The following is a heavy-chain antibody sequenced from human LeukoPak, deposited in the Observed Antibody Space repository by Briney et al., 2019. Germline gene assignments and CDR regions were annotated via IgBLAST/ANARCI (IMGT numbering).Heavy chain of an antibody. CDR3: ARQGSGYSPFDY. V-gene: IGHV4-59*01. D-gene: IGHD3-22*01. CDR2: IYYSGST. CDR1: GGSISSYH. J-gene: IGHJ4*02. Sequence: PSETLPLTCSVSGGSISSYHWSWIRHPPGRGLEWIGYIYYSGSTNYNPSLKSRVTISVDTSKNQFSLELSSVTTADTAVYYCARQGSGYSPFDYWGQGTLVTVSS.